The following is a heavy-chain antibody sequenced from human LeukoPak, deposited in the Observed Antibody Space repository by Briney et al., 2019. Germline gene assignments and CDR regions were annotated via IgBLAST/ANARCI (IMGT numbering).Heavy chain of an antibody. CDR1: GFIFGDYA. CDR2: IRSKAYGGTA. D-gene: IGHD1-26*01. Sequence: PGGSLRLSCTGSGFIFGDYAMNWVRQAPGKGLEWVGVIRSKAYGGTAEYAASVKGRFTISRDDSKSIAYLQMSSPKTEDTAVYYCTSDEGEDTSYWGQGTLVTVSS. V-gene: IGHV3-49*04. CDR3: TSDEGEDTSY. J-gene: IGHJ4*02.